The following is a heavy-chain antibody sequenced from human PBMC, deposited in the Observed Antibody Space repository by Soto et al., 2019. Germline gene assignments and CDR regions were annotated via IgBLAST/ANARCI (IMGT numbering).Heavy chain of an antibody. Sequence: QVQLQESGPGLVKPSETLSLTCTVSGASISSYYWSWIRQPPGKGLEWIGYIYYSGNTNYNPSLKSRVTISVDTSKNQFSLRLSSVTAADTAVYYCARGRLPGPHFDPWGQGTLVTVSS. CDR3: ARGRLPGPHFDP. CDR1: GASISSYY. CDR2: IYYSGNT. V-gene: IGHV4-59*01. J-gene: IGHJ5*02.